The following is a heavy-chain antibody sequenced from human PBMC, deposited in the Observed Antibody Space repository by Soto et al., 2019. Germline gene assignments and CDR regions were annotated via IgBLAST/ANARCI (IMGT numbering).Heavy chain of an antibody. D-gene: IGHD3-10*01. Sequence: QVQLVQSGAEVKKPGSSVKVSCKASGGTFSNYAISWARQAPGQGLEWMGGIIPFLGTPNYAQRCQGRVTITADEATSTAYMELGSLRSEDTAVYYCARGPYGSGTAPLYGMDVWGQGTTVTVSS. CDR3: ARGPYGSGTAPLYGMDV. CDR1: GGTFSNYA. J-gene: IGHJ6*02. V-gene: IGHV1-69*01. CDR2: IIPFLGTP.